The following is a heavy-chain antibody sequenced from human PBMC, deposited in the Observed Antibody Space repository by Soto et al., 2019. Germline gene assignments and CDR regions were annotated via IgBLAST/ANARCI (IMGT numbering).Heavy chain of an antibody. V-gene: IGHV1-69*13. J-gene: IGHJ4*02. Sequence: PVKVSCKASGGTFRSYAISWVRQAPGQGLERMGGIIPIFGTANYAQKFQGRVTITADESTSTAYMELSSLRSEDTAVYYCARESRYCSGGSCYFLPGIDYWGQGTLVTVSS. CDR1: GGTFRSYA. D-gene: IGHD2-15*01. CDR2: IIPIFGTA. CDR3: ARESRYCSGGSCYFLPGIDY.